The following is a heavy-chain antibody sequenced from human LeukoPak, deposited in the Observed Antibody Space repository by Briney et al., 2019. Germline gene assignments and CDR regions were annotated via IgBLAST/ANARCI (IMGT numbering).Heavy chain of an antibody. CDR1: GGSISSYY. CDR2: INHSGST. CDR3: ARPGLNYYGMDV. V-gene: IGHV4-34*01. J-gene: IGHJ6*02. Sequence: SETLSLTCTVSGGSISSYYWSWIRQPPGKGLEWIGEINHSGSTNYNPSLKSRVTISVDTSKNQFSLKLSSVTAADTAVYYCARPGLNYYGMDVWGQGTTVTVSS.